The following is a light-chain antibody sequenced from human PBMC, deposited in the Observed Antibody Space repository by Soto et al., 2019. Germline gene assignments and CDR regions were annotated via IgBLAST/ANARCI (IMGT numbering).Light chain of an antibody. CDR2: EAN. CDR3: CSYAGGSAYV. V-gene: IGLV2-23*01. Sequence: QSALTQPAAVSGSPGPSLTISCTGTSTDVGNFNLVSWYQQHPGKAPKLIIYEANKRPSGVSSRFSGSKSDNTASLTISGLRSEDEDDYHCCSYAGGSAYVFGTGTKLTVL. CDR1: STDVGNFNL. J-gene: IGLJ1*01.